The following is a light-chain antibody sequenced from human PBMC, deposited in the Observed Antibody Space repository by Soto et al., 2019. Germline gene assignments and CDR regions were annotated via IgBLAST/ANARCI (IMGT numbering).Light chain of an antibody. J-gene: IGLJ1*01. V-gene: IGLV2-14*01. CDR1: SSDVGGYNY. CDR3: SSYTSSSTRV. Sequence: QSALTQPASVSGSPGQSITISCTGTSSDVGGYNYVSWYQQHPGNAPKLKIYEVSNRPSGVSNRFSGSKSGNTASLSIYGLQAEDEADYYCSSYTSSSTRVFGTGTKFTVL. CDR2: EVS.